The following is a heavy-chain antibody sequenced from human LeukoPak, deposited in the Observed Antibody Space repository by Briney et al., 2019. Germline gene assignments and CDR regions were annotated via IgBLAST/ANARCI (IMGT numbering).Heavy chain of an antibody. J-gene: IGHJ4*02. V-gene: IGHV3-21*01. D-gene: IGHD6-6*01. Sequence: GGSLRLSCAASGFTFNNYPMSWVRQAPGKGLEWVSSISSSSGYKYYADSVKGRFTISRDNAKNSLYLQMDSLRAEDAAVYYCARTSGESTAALRAPFDYWGQGTLATVSS. CDR3: ARTSGESTAALRAPFDY. CDR2: ISSSSGYK. CDR1: GFTFNNYP.